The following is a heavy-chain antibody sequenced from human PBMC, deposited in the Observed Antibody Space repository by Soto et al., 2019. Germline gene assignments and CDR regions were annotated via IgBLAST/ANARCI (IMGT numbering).Heavy chain of an antibody. CDR1: GYTLTELS. V-gene: IGHV1-24*01. CDR3: ATVAYCGGDCYIFFGY. J-gene: IGHJ4*02. D-gene: IGHD2-21*01. CDR2: FDPEDGET. Sequence: GASVKVSCKVSGYTLTELSMHWVRQAPGKGLEWMGGFDPEDGETIYAQKFQGRVTMTEDTSTDTAYMELSSLRSEDTAVYCCATVAYCGGDCYIFFGYWGQGTLVTVSS.